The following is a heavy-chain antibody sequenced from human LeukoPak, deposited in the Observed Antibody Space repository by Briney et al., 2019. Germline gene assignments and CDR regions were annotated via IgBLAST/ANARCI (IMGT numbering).Heavy chain of an antibody. V-gene: IGHV3-23*01. D-gene: IGHD3-9*01. CDR1: GFTFSSYG. Sequence: PGGSLRLSCAASGFTFSSYGMSWVRQAPGKGLEWVSAISGSGGSTYYADSVKGRFTISRDNSKNTLYLQMNSLRAEDTDVYYCAKATYYDILTGNALDYWGQGTLVTVSS. CDR3: AKATYYDILTGNALDY. CDR2: ISGSGGST. J-gene: IGHJ4*02.